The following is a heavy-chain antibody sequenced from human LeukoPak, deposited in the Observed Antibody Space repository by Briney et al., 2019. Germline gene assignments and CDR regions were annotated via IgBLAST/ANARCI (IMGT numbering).Heavy chain of an antibody. CDR1: GFTFSSYA. V-gene: IGHV3-23*01. D-gene: IGHD2-15*01. J-gene: IGHJ1*01. CDR3: AKVFSSLPAEYFQH. Sequence: GGSLRLSCAASGFTFSSYAMSWVRQAPGKGLEWVSAIGGSGGSTYYADSVKGRFTISRDNSKNTLYLQMNSLRAEDTAVYYCAKVFSSLPAEYFQHWGQGTLVTVSS. CDR2: IGGSGGST.